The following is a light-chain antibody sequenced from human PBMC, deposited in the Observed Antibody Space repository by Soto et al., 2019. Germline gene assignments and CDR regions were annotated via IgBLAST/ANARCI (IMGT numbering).Light chain of an antibody. CDR1: ISDVGAYNF. V-gene: IGLV2-8*01. Sequence: QSALTQPPSASGSRGQSVTLSCSGTISDVGAYNFVSWYQQHPGKAPKLIIYEVTKRPSGVPHRFSGSKSGNTASLTISGLQTEDEADYYCCSYAGSSHVFGTGTKVTVL. CDR3: CSYAGSSHV. CDR2: EVT. J-gene: IGLJ1*01.